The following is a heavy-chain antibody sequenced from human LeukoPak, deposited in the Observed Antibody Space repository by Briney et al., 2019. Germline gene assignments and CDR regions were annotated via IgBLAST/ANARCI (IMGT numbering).Heavy chain of an antibody. CDR2: INPDSGDT. CDR3: ARVRIWNFDSAFGY. D-gene: IGHD1-7*01. CDR1: GYTFTGYY. V-gene: IGHV1-2*02. Sequence: ASVKVSCKTSGYTFTGYYVHWVRQAPGQGLEWMGCINPDSGDTKYAQNFQGRLILTTAASTSTAYMYMSSLRSDDTAVYYCARVRIWNFDSAFGYWGQGSLITVSS. J-gene: IGHJ4*02.